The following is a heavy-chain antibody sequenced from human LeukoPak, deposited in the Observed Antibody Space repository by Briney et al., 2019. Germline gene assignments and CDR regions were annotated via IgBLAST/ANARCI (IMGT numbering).Heavy chain of an antibody. D-gene: IGHD4-23*01. CDR3: ARGISTVVTHTFDY. CDR1: GGSFSGYY. Sequence: SETLSLTCAVYGGSFSGYYWSWIRQPPGKGLEWIGEINHSGSTNYNPSLKSRVTISVDTSKNQFSLKLSSMTAADTAVYYCARGISTVVTHTFDYWGRGTLVTVSS. CDR2: INHSGST. V-gene: IGHV4-34*01. J-gene: IGHJ4*02.